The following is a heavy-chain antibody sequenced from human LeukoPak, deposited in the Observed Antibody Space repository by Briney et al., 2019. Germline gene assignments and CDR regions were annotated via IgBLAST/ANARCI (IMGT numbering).Heavy chain of an antibody. D-gene: IGHD3-9*01. J-gene: IGHJ3*02. CDR3: ARDPALVRYFDWHRKSDAFDI. CDR2: INSDGSST. Sequence: GGSLRLSCAASGFTFSSYWMHWVRQAPGKGLVWVSRINSDGSSTSYADSVKGRFTISRDNAKNTLYLQMNSLRAEDTAVYYCARDPALVRYFDWHRKSDAFDIWGQGTMVTVSS. V-gene: IGHV3-74*01. CDR1: GFTFSSYW.